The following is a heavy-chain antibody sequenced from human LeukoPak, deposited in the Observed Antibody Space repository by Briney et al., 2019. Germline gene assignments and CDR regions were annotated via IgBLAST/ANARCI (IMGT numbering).Heavy chain of an antibody. CDR3: ARAVNSSGYPIDY. J-gene: IGHJ4*02. V-gene: IGHV4-39*01. CDR1: GRSISSSSDY. CDR2: IYYSGST. Sequence: SETLSLTCTVSGRSISSSSDYLAWIRQPPGKGPEWIGSIYYSGSTYYNPSLKSRVTISVDTSKNQFSLKLSSVTAADTAVYYCARAVNSSGYPIDYWGQGTLVTVSS. D-gene: IGHD6-25*01.